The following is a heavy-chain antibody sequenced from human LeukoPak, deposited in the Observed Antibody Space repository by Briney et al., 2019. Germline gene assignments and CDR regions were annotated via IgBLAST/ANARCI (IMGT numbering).Heavy chain of an antibody. CDR1: TFTSSNYA. Sequence: GGSLRLSCAASTFTSSNYAMTWVRQAPGKGLEWVSTITATGAETYYADSLKGRFTISRDNSNKMLYLQMNSLRAEDTAVYYCAKEDSSSWTGGYDSWGQGTLVIVSS. J-gene: IGHJ5*01. CDR3: AKEDSSSWTGGYDS. V-gene: IGHV3-23*01. D-gene: IGHD6-13*01. CDR2: ITATGAET.